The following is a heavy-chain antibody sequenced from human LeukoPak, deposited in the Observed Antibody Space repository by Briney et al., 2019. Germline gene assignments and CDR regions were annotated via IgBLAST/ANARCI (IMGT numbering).Heavy chain of an antibody. V-gene: IGHV3-23*01. J-gene: IGHJ3*02. CDR3: AKGPSMAVAGLRGAFDI. Sequence: PGGSLRLSCAASGFTFSSYAMSWVRQAPGKGLEWVSAISGSGGSTYYADSVKGRFTISRDNSKNTLYLQMNSLRAEDTAVYYCAKGPSMAVAGLRGAFDIWGQGTMVTVSS. D-gene: IGHD6-19*01. CDR2: ISGSGGST. CDR1: GFTFSSYA.